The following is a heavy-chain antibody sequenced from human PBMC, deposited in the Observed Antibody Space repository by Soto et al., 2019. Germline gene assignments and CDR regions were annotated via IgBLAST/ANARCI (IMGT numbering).Heavy chain of an antibody. Sequence: SETLSLTCTVSGGSISSYYWSWIRQPPGKGLEWIGYIYYSGSTNYNPSLKSRVTISVDTSKNQFSLKLSSVTAADTAVYYCARRKLYCSSTSCEYYFDYWGQGTLVTVSS. CDR1: GGSISSYY. V-gene: IGHV4-59*08. CDR3: ARRKLYCSSTSCEYYFDY. D-gene: IGHD2-2*01. CDR2: IYYSGST. J-gene: IGHJ4*02.